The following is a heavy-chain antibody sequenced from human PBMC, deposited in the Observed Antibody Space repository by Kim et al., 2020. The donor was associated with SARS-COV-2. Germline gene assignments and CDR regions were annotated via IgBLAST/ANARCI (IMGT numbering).Heavy chain of an antibody. CDR3: AREDGGAMVRGEYREVYYYGMDV. CDR2: IYYSGST. J-gene: IGHJ6*02. Sequence: SETLSLTCTVSGGSISSGGYYWSWIRQHPGKGLEWIGYIYYSGSTYYNPSLKSRVTISVDTSKNQFSLKLSSVTAADTAVYYCAREDGGAMVRGEYREVYYYGMDVWGQGTTVTVSS. V-gene: IGHV4-31*03. D-gene: IGHD3-10*01. CDR1: GGSISSGGYY.